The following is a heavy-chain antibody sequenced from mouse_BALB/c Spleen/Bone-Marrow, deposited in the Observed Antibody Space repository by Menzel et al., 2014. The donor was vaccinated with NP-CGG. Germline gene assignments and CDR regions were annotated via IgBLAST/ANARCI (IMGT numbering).Heavy chain of an antibody. CDR3: TKSNYFFDY. D-gene: IGHD2-5*01. V-gene: IGHV1S22*01. CDR1: GYTFINYW. CDR2: FYPGSGTT. J-gene: IGHJ2*01. Sequence: LQQSGSDLVRPGASVKLSCKASGYTFINYWIHWAKQRPGQGLEWIGNFYPGSGTTNYDEKFKTKATLTVDTFSSTAYMQLSSLTSEDSAVYYCTKSNYFFDYWGQGTTLTVSS.